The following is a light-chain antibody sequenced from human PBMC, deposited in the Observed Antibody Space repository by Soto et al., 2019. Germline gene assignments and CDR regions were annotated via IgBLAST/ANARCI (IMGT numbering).Light chain of an antibody. Sequence: QSVLTQPPSVSAAPGQRVTISCSGSSSNIENNYVSWYRQLPGTAPNLLIYEDNKRPSGIPDRFSGSKSGTSATLGITGLETGDEADYYCATWDSSRSGGVFGTGTKLTVL. CDR1: SSNIENNY. V-gene: IGLV1-51*02. CDR3: ATWDSSRSGGV. CDR2: EDN. J-gene: IGLJ1*01.